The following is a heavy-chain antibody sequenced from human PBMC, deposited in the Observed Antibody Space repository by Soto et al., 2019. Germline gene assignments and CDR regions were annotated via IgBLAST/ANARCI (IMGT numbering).Heavy chain of an antibody. V-gene: IGHV3-9*01. CDR3: AKDISYYYGSGSPFDY. D-gene: IGHD3-10*01. CDR1: GFTFDDYA. CDR2: ISWNSGSI. J-gene: IGHJ4*02. Sequence: EVQLVESGGGLVQPGRSLRLSCAASGFTFDDYAMHWVRQAPGKGLEWVSGISWNSGSIGYADSVKGRFTISRDNAKNSQYLQMNSLRAEDTALYYCAKDISYYYGSGSPFDYWGQGTLVTVSS.